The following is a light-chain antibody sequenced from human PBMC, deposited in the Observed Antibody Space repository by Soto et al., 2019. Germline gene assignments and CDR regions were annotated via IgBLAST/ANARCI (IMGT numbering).Light chain of an antibody. Sequence: DIQLTQSPSFLSASVGDRVTITCRASQGISSYLAWYQQKPGKAPKLLIYAASTLQSGVPSRFSGSGSGTEFTLTISSLQREDFATYCCQQLNSYPSFGGGTKVEIK. CDR2: AAS. CDR1: QGISSY. CDR3: QQLNSYPS. J-gene: IGKJ4*01. V-gene: IGKV1-9*01.